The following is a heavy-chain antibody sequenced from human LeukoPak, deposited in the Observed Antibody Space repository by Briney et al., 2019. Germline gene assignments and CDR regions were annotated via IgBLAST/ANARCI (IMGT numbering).Heavy chain of an antibody. V-gene: IGHV6-1*01. J-gene: IGHJ4*02. D-gene: IGHD6-19*01. CDR1: GDSISNNSAA. Sequence: SQTLSLTCAISGDSISNNSAAWNWIRQSPSRGLEWLGRTYYRSKWYSDYAVSVKSRITISPDTSNNQFSLQLNSVTPEDTAVYYCARPYSSGWYSDYWGQGTLVTVSS. CDR2: TYYRSKWYS. CDR3: ARPYSSGWYSDY.